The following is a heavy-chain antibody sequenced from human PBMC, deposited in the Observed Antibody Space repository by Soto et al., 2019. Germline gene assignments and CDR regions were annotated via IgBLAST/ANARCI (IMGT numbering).Heavy chain of an antibody. V-gene: IGHV1-69*13. Sequence: SVKVSCKASGGTFSSYAISWVRQAPGQGLEWMGGIIPISGTANYAQKFQGRVTITADESTSTAYMELSSLRSEDTAVYYCARVAVAGTGFDYWGQGTLVTVSS. J-gene: IGHJ4*02. CDR2: IIPISGTA. CDR1: GGTFSSYA. D-gene: IGHD6-19*01. CDR3: ARVAVAGTGFDY.